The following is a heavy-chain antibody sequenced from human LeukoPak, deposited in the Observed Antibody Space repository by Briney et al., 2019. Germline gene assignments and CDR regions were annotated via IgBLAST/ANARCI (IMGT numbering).Heavy chain of an antibody. CDR2: INHSGST. J-gene: IGHJ4*02. CDR3: ARARYQLLQYYYDSSGHDY. Sequence: SETLSLTCAVYGGSFSGYYWSWIRQPPGKGLEWIGEINHSGSTNYNPSLKSRVTISVDTSKNQFSLKLSSVTAADTAVYYCARARYQLLQYYYDSSGHDYWGQGTLVTVSS. V-gene: IGHV4-34*01. D-gene: IGHD3-22*01. CDR1: GGSFSGYY.